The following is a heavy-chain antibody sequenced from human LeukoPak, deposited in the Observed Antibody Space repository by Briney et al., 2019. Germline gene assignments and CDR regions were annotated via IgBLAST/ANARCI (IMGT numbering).Heavy chain of an antibody. V-gene: IGHV4-59*01. J-gene: IGHJ3*02. CDR1: GGSITTYF. D-gene: IGHD2-21*02. CDR2: INYSGST. Sequence: SETLSLTCTVSGGSITTYFWSWIRQAPGKGLEWIGFINYSGSTNSNPALKSRLTMSIDTPRNHFSLKLSSVTAADTAVYYCARGLYCGGDCYPDGFDIWGQGTMVTVSS. CDR3: ARGLYCGGDCYPDGFDI.